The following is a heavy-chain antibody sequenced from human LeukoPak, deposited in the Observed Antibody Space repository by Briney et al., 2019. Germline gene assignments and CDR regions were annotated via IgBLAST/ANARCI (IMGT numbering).Heavy chain of an antibody. J-gene: IGHJ6*03. CDR1: GFTFSSYA. Sequence: PGGSLRLSCAASGFTFSSYAMSWVRQAPGKGPEWVSTISIDGGRTYYADSVKGRFIVSRDNSKNTLYLQMNSLRAEDKAVYYCAGKGIGSSRYQNMDVWGKGTTVSVSS. CDR2: ISIDGGRT. D-gene: IGHD6-25*01. CDR3: AGKGIGSSRYQNMDV. V-gene: IGHV3-23*01.